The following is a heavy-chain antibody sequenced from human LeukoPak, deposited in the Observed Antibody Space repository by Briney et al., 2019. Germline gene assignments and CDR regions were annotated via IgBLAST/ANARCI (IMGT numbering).Heavy chain of an antibody. V-gene: IGHV1-2*02. CDR3: ARDQETIFGVAVLSLFDY. D-gene: IGHD3-3*01. CDR2: ITPNSGGT. J-gene: IGHJ4*02. CDR1: GNTFTGYY. Sequence: VASVKVSCKASGNTFTGYYMHWVRQAPGQGLEWMGWITPNSGGTNYAQKFQGRVTMTRDTSISTAYMELSRLRSDDTAVYYCARDQETIFGVAVLSLFDYWGQGTLVTVSS.